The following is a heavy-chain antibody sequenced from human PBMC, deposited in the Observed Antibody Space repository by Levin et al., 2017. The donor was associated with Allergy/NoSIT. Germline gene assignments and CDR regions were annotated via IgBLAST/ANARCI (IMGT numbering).Heavy chain of an antibody. J-gene: IGHJ4*02. Sequence: ASVKVSCKASGYTFTSYGISWVRQAPGQGLEWMGWISAYNGNTNYAQKLQGRVTMTTDTSTSTAYMGLRSLRSDDTAVYYCARDQAGDGYYYDSSGPEHFDYWGQGTLVTVSS. CDR3: ARDQAGDGYYYDSSGPEHFDY. V-gene: IGHV1-18*01. D-gene: IGHD3-22*01. CDR1: GYTFTSYG. CDR2: ISAYNGNT.